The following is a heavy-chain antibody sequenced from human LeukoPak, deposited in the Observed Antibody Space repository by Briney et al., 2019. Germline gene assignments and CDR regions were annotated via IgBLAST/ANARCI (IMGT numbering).Heavy chain of an antibody. D-gene: IGHD2-2*01. CDR1: RFTFSTYA. J-gene: IGHJ4*02. Sequence: GGSLRLSCTVSRFTFSTYAMSWVRQAPGKGLEWVSSISGSGDTTYYTGSVKGRFTISRDNSKNALYLQMSSLRAEDTAVYYCAKSQRNDQQVVQRIDYWGQGTLVTVSS. V-gene: IGHV3-23*01. CDR3: AKSQRNDQQVVQRIDY. CDR2: ISGSGDTT.